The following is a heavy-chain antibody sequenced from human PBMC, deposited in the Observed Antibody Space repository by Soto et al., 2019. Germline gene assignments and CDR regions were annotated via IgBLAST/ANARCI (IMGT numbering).Heavy chain of an antibody. CDR2: ISYDGSNK. CDR1: GFTFSSYG. V-gene: IGHV3-30*18. Sequence: QVQLVESGGGVVQPGRSLRLSCAASGFTFSSYGMHWVRQAPGKGLEWVAVISYDGSNKYYADSVKGRFTISRDNSKNTLYLQMNSLRAEDTAVYYCAKEVSGLVQLWSAPDYWGQGTLVTVS. J-gene: IGHJ4*02. D-gene: IGHD5-18*01. CDR3: AKEVSGLVQLWSAPDY.